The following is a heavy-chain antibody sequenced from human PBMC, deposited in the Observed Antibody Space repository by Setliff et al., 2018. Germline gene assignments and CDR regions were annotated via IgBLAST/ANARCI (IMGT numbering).Heavy chain of an antibody. Sequence: ASVKVSCKASGYTFTSYGINWVRQAPGQGLEWMGWISIYNGNTNYAQRLQGRVTMTTDTSTSTAYMELRSLRSDDTAVYYCARGIAAVGTSYYFDYWSQGTLVTVSS. CDR3: ARGIAAVGTSYYFDY. J-gene: IGHJ4*02. CDR2: ISIYNGNT. CDR1: GYTFTSYG. D-gene: IGHD6-13*01. V-gene: IGHV1-18*01.